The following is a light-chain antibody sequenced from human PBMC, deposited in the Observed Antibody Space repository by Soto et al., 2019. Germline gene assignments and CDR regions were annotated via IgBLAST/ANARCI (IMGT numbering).Light chain of an antibody. CDR2: ETS. CDR3: QQYGDSPT. Sequence: EIVLTQSPGTLSLSPEERATLSCRASQSVSAGYFAWYQQKPGQAPRLLIYETSSRYTGTPDRFSGSGSGTDFTLTISRLEPEDFAFYYCQQYGDSPTFGQGTKVDIK. V-gene: IGKV3-20*01. CDR1: QSVSAGY. J-gene: IGKJ1*01.